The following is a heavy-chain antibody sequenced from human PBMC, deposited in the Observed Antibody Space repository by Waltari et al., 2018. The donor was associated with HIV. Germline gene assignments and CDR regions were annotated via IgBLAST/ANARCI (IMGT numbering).Heavy chain of an antibody. CDR2: FDPEQGKT. CDR3: TTEGLYCSGGTCYSRFDP. D-gene: IGHD2-15*01. V-gene: IGHV1-24*01. CDR1: GYTLSELS. J-gene: IGHJ5*02. Sequence: QVPLVQSGAEVKKPGASVKVSCKVSGYTLSELSMHWVRQAPGNGLEWMGCFDPEQGKTIYAQNFQGRVTMTEDAATDTAYMELSSLRSEDTAVYYCTTEGLYCSGGTCYSRFDPWGQGTLVTVSS.